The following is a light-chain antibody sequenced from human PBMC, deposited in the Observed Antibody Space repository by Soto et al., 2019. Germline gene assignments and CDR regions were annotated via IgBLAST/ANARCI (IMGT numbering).Light chain of an antibody. Sequence: EIVLTQSPATLSLSPGERATLSCRASQSVSSYLAWYQQKPGQAPRLLIYDASNRATGIPARFSGGGSGTDFTLTISSLEPEDFAVDYCQQRSNWPRTFGQGTKLEIK. V-gene: IGKV3-11*01. J-gene: IGKJ2*01. CDR3: QQRSNWPRT. CDR2: DAS. CDR1: QSVSSY.